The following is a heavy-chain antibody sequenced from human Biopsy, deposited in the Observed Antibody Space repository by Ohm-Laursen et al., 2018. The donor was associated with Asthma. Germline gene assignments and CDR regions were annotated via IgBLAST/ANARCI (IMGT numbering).Heavy chain of an antibody. CDR2: IIPIFGTT. CDR1: GGTFNYA. Sequence: GSSVKVSCKASGGTFNYAITWVRQAPGQGLEWMGGIIPIFGTTNYAQKFKGRVTITADESSSTGYMELSSLRSEDTAVYYCASSGGNYGFYGMDVWGQGTTVTVSS. D-gene: IGHD4-11*01. V-gene: IGHV1-69*01. CDR3: ASSGGNYGFYGMDV. J-gene: IGHJ6*02.